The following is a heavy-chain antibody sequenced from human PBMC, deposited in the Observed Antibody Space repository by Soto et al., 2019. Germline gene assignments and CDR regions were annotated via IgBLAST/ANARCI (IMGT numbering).Heavy chain of an antibody. J-gene: IGHJ6*02. CDR1: GFTFSSYG. V-gene: IGHV3-30*18. Sequence: GGSLRLSCAASGFTFSSYGMHWVRQAPGKGLEWEAVISYDGSNKYYADSVKGRFTISRDNSKNTLYLQMNSLRAEDTAVYYCAKDGTGPYYYYGMDVWGQGTTVTVSS. D-gene: IGHD1-7*01. CDR3: AKDGTGPYYYYGMDV. CDR2: ISYDGSNK.